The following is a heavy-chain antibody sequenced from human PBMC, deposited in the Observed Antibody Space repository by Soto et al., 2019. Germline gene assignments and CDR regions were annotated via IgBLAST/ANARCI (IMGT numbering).Heavy chain of an antibody. D-gene: IGHD4-17*01. Sequence: LSLTCTVSGGSINYSYWTWIRQPPGKGLEWIGYISYTGGANYNASLKSRLTISVDTSKNQFSLKLSSVTAADTALYYCARVNYGDYYYGMDVWGQGTTVTVSS. CDR1: GGSINYSY. V-gene: IGHV4-59*01. CDR3: ARVNYGDYYYGMDV. CDR2: ISYTGGA. J-gene: IGHJ6*02.